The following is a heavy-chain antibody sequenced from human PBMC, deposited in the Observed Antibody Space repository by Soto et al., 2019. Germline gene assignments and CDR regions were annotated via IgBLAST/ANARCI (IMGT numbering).Heavy chain of an antibody. CDR1: GGSISSGGYY. D-gene: IGHD3-22*01. Sequence: LSLTCTVSGGSISSGGYYWSWIRQHPGKGLEWIGYIYYSGSTYYNPSLKSRVTISVDTSKNQFSLKLSSVTAADTAVYYCARVSSSGYYYDNWFGPWGQGTLVTVSS. V-gene: IGHV4-31*03. CDR3: ARVSSSGYYYDNWFGP. CDR2: IYYSGST. J-gene: IGHJ5*02.